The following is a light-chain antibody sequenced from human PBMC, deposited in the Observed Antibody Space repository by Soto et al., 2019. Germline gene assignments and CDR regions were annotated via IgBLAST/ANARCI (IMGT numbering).Light chain of an antibody. J-gene: IGKJ5*01. Sequence: IVLTQSPGTLSLSPGEGATLSCRSSQSVSSSYIAWYQQRPGQTPSLLIYGASTRATGIPDRFSGSGSGTHFTLTISRLEPGDFAVYYCQHFGGTTFNFGQGTRLEIK. CDR1: QSVSSSY. CDR2: GAS. CDR3: QHFGGTTFN. V-gene: IGKV3-20*01.